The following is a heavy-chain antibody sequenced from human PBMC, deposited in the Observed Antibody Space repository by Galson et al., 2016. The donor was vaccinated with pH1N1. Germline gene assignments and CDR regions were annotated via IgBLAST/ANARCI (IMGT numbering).Heavy chain of an antibody. CDR3: AEDGEGYYIDV. D-gene: IGHD5-24*01. CDR2: IIPVLSLP. CDR1: GDTFNYYT. Sequence: SVKVSCKASGDTFNYYTINWVRQAPGQGLQWMGRIIPVLSLPTYAQTFQSRVTISADTSTTTVHMHLSSLRSEATAVYYCAEDGEGYYIDVWGKGTTVIVSS. V-gene: IGHV1-69*02. J-gene: IGHJ6*03.